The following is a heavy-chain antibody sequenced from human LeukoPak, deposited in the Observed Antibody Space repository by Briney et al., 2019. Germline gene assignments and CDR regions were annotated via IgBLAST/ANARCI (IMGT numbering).Heavy chain of an antibody. D-gene: IGHD3-16*01. J-gene: IGHJ4*02. V-gene: IGHV3-30*02. CDR1: GFNFRQYG. Sequence: PGGSLRLSCAASGFNFRQYGMHWARQGPGKGLEWVSFIRFDESSEYYAASVKGRFTISRDNSKGTLFLRMNSLRPEDTAVYYCAKDHSDPIVTFGGAVLHMSYLDFWGQGALVTVSS. CDR2: IRFDESSE. CDR3: AKDHSDPIVTFGGAVLHMSYLDF.